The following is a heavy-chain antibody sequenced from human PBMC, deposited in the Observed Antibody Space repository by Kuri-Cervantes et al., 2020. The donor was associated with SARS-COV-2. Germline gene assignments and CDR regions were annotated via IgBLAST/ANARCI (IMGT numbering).Heavy chain of an antibody. Sequence: LSLTCAASGFTFSGHWIHWVRQAPGKGLVWVSRINPDGSYTNNADSVKGRFTLSRDNAKNLLFLQMNSLRAEDTAVYYCVRDGDHWNFDYWGQGTLVTVSS. V-gene: IGHV3-74*01. J-gene: IGHJ4*02. CDR2: INPDGSYT. CDR1: GFTFSGHW. D-gene: IGHD1-1*01. CDR3: VRDGDHWNFDY.